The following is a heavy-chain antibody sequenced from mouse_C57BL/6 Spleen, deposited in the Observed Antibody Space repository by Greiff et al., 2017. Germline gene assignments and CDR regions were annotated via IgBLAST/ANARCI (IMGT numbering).Heavy chain of an antibody. CDR1: GYTFTSYW. CDR2: IYPGSGSN. CDR3: ANYYGSSYGAMDY. Sequence: QVQLQQPGAELVKPGASVKMSCKASGYTFTSYWITWVKQRPGQGLEWIGDIYPGSGSNNYNEKFKSKATLTVDTSSSTAYMQLSSLTSEDSAVYYCANYYGSSYGAMDYWGQGTSVTVSS. V-gene: IGHV1-55*01. D-gene: IGHD1-1*01. J-gene: IGHJ4*01.